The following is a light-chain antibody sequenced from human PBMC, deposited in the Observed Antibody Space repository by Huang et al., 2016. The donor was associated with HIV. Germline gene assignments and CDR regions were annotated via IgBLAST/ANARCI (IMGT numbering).Light chain of an antibody. CDR2: AAS. J-gene: IGKJ5*01. V-gene: IGKV1-39*01. CDR1: QNVNTY. CDR3: QQRFSTTIT. Sequence: DIQMTQSPPSLSASVGDSVTIACRASQNVNTYLNWYQQKPGQSPRLLIFAASRLRSGVPSRFSGSGSGTGFTLTISRLQLEDFATYYCQQRFSTTITFGQGTRLDIK.